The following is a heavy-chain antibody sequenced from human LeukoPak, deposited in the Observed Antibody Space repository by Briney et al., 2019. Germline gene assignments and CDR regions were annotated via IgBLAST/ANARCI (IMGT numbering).Heavy chain of an antibody. D-gene: IGHD3-3*01. Sequence: SETLSLTCAVYGGSFSGYYWSWIRQPPGKGLEWIGEINHSGSTNYNPSLKSRVTISVDTSKNQFSLKLSSVTAADTAVYYCASREAISGWFDPWGQGILVIVSS. CDR2: INHSGST. J-gene: IGHJ5*02. V-gene: IGHV4-34*01. CDR1: GGSFSGYY. CDR3: ASREAISGWFDP.